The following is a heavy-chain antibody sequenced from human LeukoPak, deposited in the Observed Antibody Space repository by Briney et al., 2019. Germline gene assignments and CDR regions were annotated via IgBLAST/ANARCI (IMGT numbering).Heavy chain of an antibody. J-gene: IGHJ6*02. CDR3: ARDPRTTGKSNYGMDV. Sequence: GGSLRLSCAGSGFTFSDYCMSWVRQPPGKGLEWVSIIYSGGTTYYADSVQGRFTISRDNSKNTVYLQMNSLRVEETAVYYCARDPRTTGKSNYGMDVWGQGTTVTVSS. CDR1: GFTFSDYC. D-gene: IGHD4-17*01. CDR2: IYSGGTT. V-gene: IGHV3-53*01.